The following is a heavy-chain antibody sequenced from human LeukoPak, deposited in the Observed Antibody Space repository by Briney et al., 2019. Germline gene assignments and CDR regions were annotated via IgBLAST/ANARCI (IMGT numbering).Heavy chain of an antibody. CDR1: GYTFTSYY. D-gene: IGHD2-21*02. J-gene: IGHJ3*02. CDR2: INPSGGST. V-gene: IGHV1-46*01. CDR3: ARSRTPVRAHCGGDCYADVFDI. Sequence: GASVKVSCKASGYTFTSYYMHWVRQAPGQGLEWMGIINPSGGSTSYAQKFQGRVTMTRDTSTSTVYMELSSLRSEDTAVYYCARSRTPVRAHCGGDCYADVFDIWGQGTMVTVSS.